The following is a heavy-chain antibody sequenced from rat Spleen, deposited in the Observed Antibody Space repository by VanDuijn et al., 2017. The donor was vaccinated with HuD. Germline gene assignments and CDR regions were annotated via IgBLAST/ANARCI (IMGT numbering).Heavy chain of an antibody. V-gene: IGHV5-27*01. J-gene: IGHJ2*01. CDR3: ATATFYDGTYYPGGFDY. D-gene: IGHD1-12*02. Sequence: EVQLVESGGGLVQPGGSLRLSCAASGFTFTNYYMAWVRQAPTKGLEWVAYISTGGDNTYYRDSVKGRFTISRDNAKSTLYLQLDSLRSEDTATYYCATATFYDGTYYPGGFDYWGQGVMVTVSS. CDR1: GFTFTNYY. CDR2: ISTGGDNT.